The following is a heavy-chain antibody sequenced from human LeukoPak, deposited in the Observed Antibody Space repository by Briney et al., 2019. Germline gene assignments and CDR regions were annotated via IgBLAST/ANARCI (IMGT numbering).Heavy chain of an antibody. D-gene: IGHD2-2*01. CDR1: GFTSINNA. CDR3: ARGRYCSSSTCYLDY. CDR2: ISGSGDIT. V-gene: IGHV3-23*01. Sequence: GGSLLSLCSASGFTSINNAIIWFGHAPGKELQWFSSISGSGDITYYADSVKGRFTISRDNSKNTLYLQMNSLRAEDTAVYYCARGRYCSSSTCYLDYWGQGTLVTVSS. J-gene: IGHJ4*02.